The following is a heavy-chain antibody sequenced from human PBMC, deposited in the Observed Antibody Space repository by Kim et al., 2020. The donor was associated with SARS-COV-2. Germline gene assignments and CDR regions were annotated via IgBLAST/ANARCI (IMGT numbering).Heavy chain of an antibody. CDR3: ASTFAAAGRNNWFDP. V-gene: IGHV3-7*01. J-gene: IGHJ5*02. Sequence: DSLKGRFTISSDTAKNSLYLQMNSLRAEDTALYYCASTFAAAGRNNWFDPWGQGTLVTVSS. D-gene: IGHD6-13*01.